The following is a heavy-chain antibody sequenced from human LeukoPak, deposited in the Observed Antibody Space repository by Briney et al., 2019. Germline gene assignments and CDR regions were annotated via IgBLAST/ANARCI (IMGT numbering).Heavy chain of an antibody. D-gene: IGHD6-19*01. CDR3: ARGRGIAVGDY. V-gene: IGHV3-30*03. CDR2: ISYDGSNK. CDR1: GFTFSSYG. Sequence: GGSLRLSCAASGFTFSSYGMHWVRQAPGKGLEWVAVISYDGSNKYYADSVKGRFTISRDNSKNTLYLQMNSLRAEDTAVYYCARGRGIAVGDYWGQGTLVTVSS. J-gene: IGHJ4*02.